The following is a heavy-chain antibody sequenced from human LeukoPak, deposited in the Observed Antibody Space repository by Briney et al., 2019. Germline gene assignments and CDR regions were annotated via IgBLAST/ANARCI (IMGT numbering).Heavy chain of an antibody. CDR3: AGGVCSSTSCRPYYFDY. CDR2: IRYDGSNK. CDR1: GFTFSSYG. V-gene: IGHV3-30*02. Sequence: GGSLRLSCAASGFTFSSYGMHWVRQAPGKGLEWVAFIRYDGSNKYYADSVKGRFTISRDNSKNTLYLQMNSLRAEDTAVYYCAGGVCSSTSCRPYYFDYWGQGTLVTASS. J-gene: IGHJ4*02. D-gene: IGHD2-2*01.